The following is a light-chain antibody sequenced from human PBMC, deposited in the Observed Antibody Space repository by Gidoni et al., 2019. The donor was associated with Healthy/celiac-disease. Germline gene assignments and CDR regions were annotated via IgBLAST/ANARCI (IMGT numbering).Light chain of an antibody. V-gene: IGKV4-1*01. Sequence: DNVLTKSPESLAVSLGERGTISCKSIQRVLYSSNNQNYLAWYQQTPGQPPKLLIYWASTRESGFPDRFSGSGSGTDFTLTISSLQAEDVALYYCQQYYSTLFTFGPGTKVDIK. CDR2: WAS. CDR3: QQYYSTLFT. CDR1: QRVLYSSNNQNY. J-gene: IGKJ3*01.